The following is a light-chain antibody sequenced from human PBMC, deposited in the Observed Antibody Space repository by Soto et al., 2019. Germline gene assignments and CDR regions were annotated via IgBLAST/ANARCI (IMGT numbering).Light chain of an antibody. CDR3: QQYGSSPLT. Sequence: DVRLAPSPSYLYASREGRIAITCTASQDISKYLNWYQHKPGKAPKLLIYAASSLQSGVPSRFSGSGSGTDFTLTSSRLEPEDFAVYYCQQYGSSPLTFGGGTKVDIK. V-gene: IGKV1-39*02. CDR1: QDISKY. CDR2: AAS. J-gene: IGKJ4*02.